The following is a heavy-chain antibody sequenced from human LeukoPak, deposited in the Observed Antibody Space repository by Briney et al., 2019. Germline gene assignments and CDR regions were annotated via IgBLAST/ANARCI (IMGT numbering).Heavy chain of an antibody. J-gene: IGHJ4*02. CDR2: ISSSSSTI. D-gene: IGHD5-24*01. CDR1: GFTFSSYS. V-gene: IGHV3-48*01. Sequence: GGSLRLSCAASGFTFSSYSMNWVRQAPGKGLEWVSYISSSSSTIYYADSVKGRFTISRDNAKNSLYLQMNSLRAEDTAVYYCAGDWSPRDGSTSDYWGQGTLVTVSS. CDR3: AGDWSPRDGSTSDY.